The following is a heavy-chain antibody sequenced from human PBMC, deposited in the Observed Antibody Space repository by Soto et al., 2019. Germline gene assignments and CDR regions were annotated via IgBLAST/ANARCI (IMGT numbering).Heavy chain of an antibody. CDR1: GYTFTSYA. Sequence: ASVKVSCKASGYTFTSYAMRWVRQAPGQRLEWMGWINAGNGNTKYSQKFQGRVTITRDTSASTAYMELSSLRSEDTAVYYCARVLGYSSSWYEGDNWFDPWGQGTLVTVSS. D-gene: IGHD6-13*01. J-gene: IGHJ5*02. CDR2: INAGNGNT. CDR3: ARVLGYSSSWYEGDNWFDP. V-gene: IGHV1-3*01.